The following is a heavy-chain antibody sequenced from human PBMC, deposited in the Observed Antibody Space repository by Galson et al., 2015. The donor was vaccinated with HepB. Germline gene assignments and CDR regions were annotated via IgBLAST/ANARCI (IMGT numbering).Heavy chain of an antibody. Sequence: SVKVSCKASGGTFSGFTMSWVRQAPGQGLEWMGGLIPIFGTTNYAQKFQGRVTITADTSTTTSYMELTSLRSEDTAMYCCARGYEGSGSYSTNGYWGQGTLVTVSS. CDR3: ARGYEGSGSYSTNGY. D-gene: IGHD3-10*01. CDR2: LIPIFGTT. CDR1: GGTFSGFT. V-gene: IGHV1-69*06. J-gene: IGHJ4*02.